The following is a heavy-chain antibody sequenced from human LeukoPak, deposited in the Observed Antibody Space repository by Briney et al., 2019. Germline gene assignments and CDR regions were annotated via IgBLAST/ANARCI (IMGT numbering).Heavy chain of an antibody. CDR2: IKEDGSVM. CDR1: GFPFTNYW. V-gene: IGHV3-7*01. J-gene: IGHJ4*02. D-gene: IGHD6-19*01. CDR3: ARDLWGSYSAGSYLDY. Sequence: GGSLRLSCAVSGFPFTNYWMSWVRQAPGKGLEWVANIKEDGSVMYYVDSLKGRFTISRDSAQNSLYLQMNSLRVEDTAVYFCARDLWGSYSAGSYLDYWGQGALVTVSS.